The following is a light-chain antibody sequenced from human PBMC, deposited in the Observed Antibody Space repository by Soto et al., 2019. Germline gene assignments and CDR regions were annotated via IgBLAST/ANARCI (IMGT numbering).Light chain of an antibody. V-gene: IGLV2-14*03. CDR1: SSDIGAYNF. CDR2: DVN. J-gene: IGLJ2*01. Sequence: QSALTQPASVSVSPGQSFTISCTGTSSDIGAYNFVSWYQQHPGKAPKLMLYDVNIRPSGVSNRFSGSKSGNTASLTISGLQAEDEADYYCTSWTTSTTMIFGGGTKVTVL. CDR3: TSWTTSTTMI.